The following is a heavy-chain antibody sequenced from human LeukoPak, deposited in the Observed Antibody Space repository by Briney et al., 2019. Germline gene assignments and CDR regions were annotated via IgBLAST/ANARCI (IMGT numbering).Heavy chain of an antibody. Sequence: SETLSLTCTVSGGSISSSSYYWGWIRQPPGKGLEWIGSIYYSGSTYYNPSLKGRVTISVDTSKNQFSLKLSSVTAADTAVYYCARHPIGATPRFYFDYWGQGTLVTVSS. D-gene: IGHD1-26*01. CDR1: GGSISSSSYY. CDR2: IYYSGST. J-gene: IGHJ4*02. CDR3: ARHPIGATPRFYFDY. V-gene: IGHV4-39*01.